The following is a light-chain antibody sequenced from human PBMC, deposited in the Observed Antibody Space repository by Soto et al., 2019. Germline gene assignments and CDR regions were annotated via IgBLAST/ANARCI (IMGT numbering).Light chain of an antibody. CDR2: QDS. Sequence: SYELTHPPSVSVSPGQTASITCSGDKLGDEYACWYQQKPGQSPVVVIYQDSKRPSGIPERFSGSNSGNTATLTISGTQAMDEADYYCQAWDSTTVVFGGGTKLTVL. J-gene: IGLJ2*01. V-gene: IGLV3-1*01. CDR3: QAWDSTTVV. CDR1: KLGDEY.